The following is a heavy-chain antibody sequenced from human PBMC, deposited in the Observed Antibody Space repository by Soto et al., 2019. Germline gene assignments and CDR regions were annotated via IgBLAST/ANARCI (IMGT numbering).Heavy chain of an antibody. CDR2: ISAYNGNT. J-gene: IGHJ5*02. Sequence: VASVKVSCKASGYTFTSYGISWVRQAPGQGLEWMGWISAYNGNTNYAQKLQGRVTMTTDTSTSTAYMELRGLRSDDTAVYYCARELDDSSGYYLKGWFDPWGQGTLVTVSS. V-gene: IGHV1-18*04. CDR1: GYTFTSYG. D-gene: IGHD3-22*01. CDR3: ARELDDSSGYYLKGWFDP.